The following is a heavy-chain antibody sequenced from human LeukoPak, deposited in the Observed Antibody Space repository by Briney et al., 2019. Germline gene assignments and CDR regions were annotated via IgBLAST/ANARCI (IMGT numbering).Heavy chain of an antibody. CDR2: INHRGDA. D-gene: IGHD1-1*01. CDR1: GGSFSSYY. Sequence: SETLSLTCAVYGGSFSSYYWSWIRQSRGKGLEWIAEINHRGDANYNASVKSRVTISVDTSKNQFSLKLTSLTAADTAVYFCARGPTISETGYFDSWGQGTLVTVSS. CDR3: ARGPTISETGYFDS. J-gene: IGHJ4*03. V-gene: IGHV4-34*01.